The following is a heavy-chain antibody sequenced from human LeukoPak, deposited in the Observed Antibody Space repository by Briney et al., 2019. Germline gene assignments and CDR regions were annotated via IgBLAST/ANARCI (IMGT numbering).Heavy chain of an antibody. V-gene: IGHV1-69*04. Sequence: ASVKVSCKASGGTFSSYAISWVRQAPGQGLEWMGRIISILGIANYAQKFQGRVTITADKSTSTAYMELSSLRSEDTAVYYCAGDTAMDTPGDYWGQGTLVTVSS. CDR2: IISILGIA. D-gene: IGHD5-18*01. CDR3: AGDTAMDTPGDY. CDR1: GGTFSSYA. J-gene: IGHJ4*02.